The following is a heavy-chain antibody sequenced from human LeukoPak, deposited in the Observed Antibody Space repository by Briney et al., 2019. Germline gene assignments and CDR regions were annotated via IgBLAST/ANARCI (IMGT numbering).Heavy chain of an antibody. Sequence: SETLSLTCTVSGGSISSSSYYWGWIRQPPGKGLEWIGSIYYSGSTYYNPSLKSRVTISVDTSKNQFSLKLSSVTAADTAVYYCARGFGDYYDSSGYYLEDYFDYWGQGTLVTVSS. D-gene: IGHD3-22*01. CDR3: ARGFGDYYDSSGYYLEDYFDY. CDR2: IYYSGST. CDR1: GGSISSSSYY. V-gene: IGHV4-39*07. J-gene: IGHJ4*02.